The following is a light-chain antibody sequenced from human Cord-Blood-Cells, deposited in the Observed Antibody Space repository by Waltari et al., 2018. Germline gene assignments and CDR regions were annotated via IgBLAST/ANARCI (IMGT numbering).Light chain of an antibody. CDR1: SSDVGGYNY. J-gene: IGLJ2*01. CDR3: SSYTSSSTHVV. Sequence: SALTQPASVSGSPGQSITISCTGTSSDVGGYNYVSWYQQHPGKAPKLMIYDVSNRPSGVSNRFSGSKSGNTASLTISGLQAEDEADYYGSSYTSSSTHVVFGGGTKLTVL. CDR2: DVS. V-gene: IGLV2-14*01.